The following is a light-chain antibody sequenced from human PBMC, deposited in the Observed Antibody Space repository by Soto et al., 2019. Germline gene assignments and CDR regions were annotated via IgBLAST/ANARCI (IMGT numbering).Light chain of an antibody. J-gene: IGKJ3*01. V-gene: IGKV1-12*01. CDR1: QGISSW. CDR3: HHANSFPPRFS. CDR2: DAS. Sequence: DIQMTQSPSSVSASVGDRVTITCRESQGISSWLAWYQQKPGKAPKLLIYDASSLQSGVPSRFIGSGSGTHFTLTFSRQPLEDFATYDYHHANSFPPRFSFGPGTKVAIK.